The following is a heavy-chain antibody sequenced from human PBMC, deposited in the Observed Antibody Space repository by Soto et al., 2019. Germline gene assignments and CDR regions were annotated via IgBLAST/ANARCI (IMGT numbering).Heavy chain of an antibody. J-gene: IGHJ6*02. V-gene: IGHV1-8*01. CDR2: MNPNNGNT. D-gene: IGHD2-15*01. CDR1: GYTFTNYD. Sequence: QVQLVQSGAEVKKPGASVKVSCKASGYTFTNYDINWVRQATGQGLEWMGWMNPNNGNTGYAQKFKGRVTMTRNTSISTAYMELSSLISEDTAVYYCARVVIYCSGGSCYYYGMDVWGQGTTVTVSS. CDR3: ARVVIYCSGGSCYYYGMDV.